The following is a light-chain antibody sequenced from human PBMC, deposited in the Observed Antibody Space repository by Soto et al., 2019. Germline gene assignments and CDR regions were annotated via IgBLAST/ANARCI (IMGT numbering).Light chain of an antibody. Sequence: SVLTQPRSVSGSPGQSVTISCTGTSSDVGGYNYVSWYQHHPGKAPKVMVHEVSNRPSGVPDRFSGSKSGNTASLTISGLQAEDEADYYCYSYAGSSTWVFGGGTKLTVL. CDR3: YSYAGSSTWV. CDR2: EVS. J-gene: IGLJ3*02. CDR1: SSDVGGYNY. V-gene: IGLV2-11*01.